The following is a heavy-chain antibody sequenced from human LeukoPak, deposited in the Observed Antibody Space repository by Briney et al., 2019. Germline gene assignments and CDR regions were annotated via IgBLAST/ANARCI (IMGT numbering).Heavy chain of an antibody. V-gene: IGHV4-4*07. CDR1: GGSISSYY. CDR2: IYTSGST. J-gene: IGHJ4*02. CDR3: ARGSLYGEYVFDY. D-gene: IGHD4-17*01. Sequence: SEALSLTCTVSGGSISSYYWSWIRQPAGKGLEWIGRIYTSGSTNYNPSLKSRVTMSVDTSKNQLSLKLNSVTAADTAVFFCARGSLYGEYVFDYWGQVTLVTVSS.